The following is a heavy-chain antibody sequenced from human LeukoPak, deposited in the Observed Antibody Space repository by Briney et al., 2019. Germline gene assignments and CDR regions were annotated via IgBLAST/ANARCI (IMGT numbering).Heavy chain of an antibody. CDR1: GGSISSYY. CDR3: ARVFGGGDCYSCPDY. J-gene: IGHJ4*02. V-gene: IGHV4-38-2*02. D-gene: IGHD2-21*02. CDR2: IYHSGST. Sequence: SETLSLTCTVSGGSISSYYWGWIRQPPGKGLEWIGSIYHSGSTYYNPSLKSRVTISVDTSKNRFSLKLSSVTAADTAVYYCARVFGGGDCYSCPDYWGQGTLVTVSS.